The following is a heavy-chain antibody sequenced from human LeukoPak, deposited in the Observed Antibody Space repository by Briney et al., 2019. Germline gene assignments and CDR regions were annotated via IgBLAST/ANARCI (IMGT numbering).Heavy chain of an antibody. J-gene: IGHJ4*02. Sequence: GGSLRLSCAASGFTFSHYAMHWVRQAPGKGLEWVAVISYDGSNKYYADSVKGRFTISRDNSKNTLYLQMNSLRAEDTAVYYCAKDGIVGATDYWGQGTLVTVAS. CDR3: AKDGIVGATDY. V-gene: IGHV3-30*04. CDR1: GFTFSHYA. D-gene: IGHD1-26*01. CDR2: ISYDGSNK.